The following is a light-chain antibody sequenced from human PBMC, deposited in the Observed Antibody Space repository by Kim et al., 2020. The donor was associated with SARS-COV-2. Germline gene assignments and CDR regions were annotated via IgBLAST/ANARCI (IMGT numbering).Light chain of an antibody. CDR3: QQYNSYSPIT. CDR2: KAS. Sequence: DIQMIQSPSTLSASVGDRVTITCRASQSISSWLAWYQQKPGKAPKLLIFKASSLGSGVPSRFNGSGSGTEFTLTISSLQPDDFAAYYCQQYNSYSPITFGQGTRLEIK. J-gene: IGKJ5*01. V-gene: IGKV1-5*03. CDR1: QSISSW.